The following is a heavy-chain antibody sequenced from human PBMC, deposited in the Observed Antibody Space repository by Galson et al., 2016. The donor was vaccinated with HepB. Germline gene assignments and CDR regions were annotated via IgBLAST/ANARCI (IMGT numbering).Heavy chain of an antibody. CDR1: GFTFSNYN. V-gene: IGHV3-21*01. Sequence: SLRLSCAGSGFTFSNYNMNWVRQAPGKGLQWISFLRPPSENISYADSLKGRFTISRDNAESSLFLQITSLRAEDTAVYYCATAPPASGSFPYFDSWGPGVLVTVSS. D-gene: IGHD1-26*01. CDR2: LRPPSENI. J-gene: IGHJ4*02. CDR3: ATAPPASGSFPYFDS.